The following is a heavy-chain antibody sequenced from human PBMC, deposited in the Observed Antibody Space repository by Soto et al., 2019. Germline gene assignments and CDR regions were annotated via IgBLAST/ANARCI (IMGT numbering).Heavy chain of an antibody. V-gene: IGHV1-46*01. D-gene: IGHD3-9*01. CDR3: ARDLGPDILTGYSHYYGMDV. Sequence: ASVKVSCKASGYTFTSYYMHWVRQAPGQGLEWMGIINPSGGSTSYAQKFQGRVTMTRDTSTSTVYMELNSLRSEDTDMYFCARDLGPDILTGYSHYYGMDVWGQGTTVTVSS. CDR1: GYTFTSYY. CDR2: INPSGGST. J-gene: IGHJ6*02.